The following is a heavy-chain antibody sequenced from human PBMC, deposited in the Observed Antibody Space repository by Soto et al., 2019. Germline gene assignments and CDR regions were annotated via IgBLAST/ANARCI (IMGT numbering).Heavy chain of an antibody. CDR2: ITTSGATT. V-gene: IGHV3-23*01. CDR3: AKDGSVAVAGTRYYGMDV. J-gene: IGHJ6*02. CDR1: GFTFSSCV. D-gene: IGHD6-19*01. Sequence: GGSLRLSCATSGFTFSSCVMSWVRQAPGKGLEWVSTITTSGATTYYADSVKGRFTISRDNSKNTLSLQMNSLRAEDTALYYCAKDGSVAVAGTRYYGMDVWGQGTTVTVSS.